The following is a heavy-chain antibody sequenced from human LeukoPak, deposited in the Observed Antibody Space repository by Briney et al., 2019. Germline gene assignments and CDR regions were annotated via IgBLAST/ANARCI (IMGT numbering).Heavy chain of an antibody. CDR1: GFTFSDFA. V-gene: IGHV3-23*01. J-gene: IGHJ4*02. CDR3: AKVRSGNNYYFDY. D-gene: IGHD1/OR15-1a*01. Sequence: GGSLRLSCAALGFTFSDFAMSWVRQAPGKGLEWVSGMSASGSHTHSADFVKGRFTISRDNFKNTLYLQMNGLRVEDTAVHYCAKVRSGNNYYFDYWGQGTLVTVSS. CDR2: MSASGSHT.